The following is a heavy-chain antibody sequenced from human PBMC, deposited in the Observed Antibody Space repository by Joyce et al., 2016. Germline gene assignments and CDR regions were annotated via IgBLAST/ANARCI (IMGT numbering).Heavy chain of an antibody. V-gene: IGHV5-51*01. CDR2: IDPDDSET. CDR3: ARHSGATGEDY. CDR1: GYTFSSYW. Sequence: EVQLEQPGAEVKKPGESLKISCKTSGYTFSSYWIAWVRQMPGRGLEWMGMIDPDDSETRYSQSFQDHSTISADKSVSTAYLHWGSLEASDTAVYYCARHSGATGEDYWGQGTLVTVSS. D-gene: IGHD1-1*01. J-gene: IGHJ4*02.